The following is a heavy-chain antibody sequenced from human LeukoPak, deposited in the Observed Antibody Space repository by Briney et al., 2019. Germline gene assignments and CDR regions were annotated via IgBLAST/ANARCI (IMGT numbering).Heavy chain of an antibody. D-gene: IGHD1-20*01. Sequence: PGGSLRLSCAASGFTFSSYAMSWVRQAPGKGLEWVSAISGSGGSTYYADSVKGRFTISRDNSENTLYLQMNSLRAEDTAVYYCAKDPYNWNDGGSFDIWGQGTMVTVSS. J-gene: IGHJ3*02. CDR3: AKDPYNWNDGGSFDI. CDR1: GFTFSSYA. CDR2: ISGSGGST. V-gene: IGHV3-23*01.